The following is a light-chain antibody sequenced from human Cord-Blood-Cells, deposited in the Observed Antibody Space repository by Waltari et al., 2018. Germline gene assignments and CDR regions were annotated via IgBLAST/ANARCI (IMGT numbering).Light chain of an antibody. CDR1: QSVSSN. Sequence: EIVMTQSPATLSVSPGERATLSCRASQSVSSNLACYQQKPGQAPRLLIYGASTRATGIPDRFSGSGYGTECTLTISSLQSEDFAVYYWQQYNNWPPWTCGQGTKVEIK. J-gene: IGKJ1*01. CDR3: QQYNNWPPWT. CDR2: GAS. V-gene: IGKV3-15*01.